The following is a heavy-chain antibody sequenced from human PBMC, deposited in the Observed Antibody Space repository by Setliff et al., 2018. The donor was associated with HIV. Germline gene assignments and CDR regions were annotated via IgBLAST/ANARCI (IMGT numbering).Heavy chain of an antibody. CDR3: ARDSNAPYFQH. D-gene: IGHD1-1*01. CDR2: VYYSVNY. CDR1: GDSFSSGGFY. Sequence: SETLSLTCTVSGDSFSSGGFYWSWIRQPPGKGLEWIGFVYYSVNYNYNPSLKSRVSISVDTSKIQFSLKLSSVTAADTAVYYCARDSNAPYFQHWGQGTLVTVSS. J-gene: IGHJ1*01. V-gene: IGHV4-61*08.